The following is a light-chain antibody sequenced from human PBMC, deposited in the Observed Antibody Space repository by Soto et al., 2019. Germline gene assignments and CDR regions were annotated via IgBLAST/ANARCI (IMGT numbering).Light chain of an antibody. CDR2: DVS. CDR3: NSFTTSSTYV. Sequence: QSALTQPASVSGSPGQSISISCTGTTSDVGRYNYVSWYQQHPGKAPKLMIYDVSYRPSWVSNRFSGSKSGITASLTISRLQAEDEADYYCNSFTTSSTYVFGTGTKVTVL. CDR1: TSDVGRYNY. V-gene: IGLV2-14*03. J-gene: IGLJ1*01.